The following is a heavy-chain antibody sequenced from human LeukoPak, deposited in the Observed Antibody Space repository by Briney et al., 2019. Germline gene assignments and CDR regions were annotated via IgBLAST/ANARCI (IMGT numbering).Heavy chain of an antibody. CDR1: GGSISSYY. CDR3: ARTLLWFGELLYYFDY. J-gene: IGHJ4*02. Sequence: PSETLSLTCTVSGGSISSYYWSWIRQPPGKGLEWIGYIYYSGSTNYNPSLKSRVTISVDTSKNQFSLKLSSVTAADTAVYYCARTLLWFGELLYYFDYWGQGTLVTVSS. D-gene: IGHD3-10*01. V-gene: IGHV4-59*08. CDR2: IYYSGST.